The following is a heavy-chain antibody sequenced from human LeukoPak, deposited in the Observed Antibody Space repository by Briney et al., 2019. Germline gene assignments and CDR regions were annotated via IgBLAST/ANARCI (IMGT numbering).Heavy chain of an antibody. CDR2: IYSGGTT. V-gene: IGHV3-53*01. CDR1: GFTVSSNY. CDR3: AKRGASDY. D-gene: IGHD3-10*01. J-gene: IGHJ4*02. Sequence: GGPLRLSCAASGFTVSSNYMSWVRQAPGKGLEWVSLIYSGGTTYYADSVKGRFTISRDNSKNTLYLQMNSLRAEDTAVYYCAKRGASDYWGQGTLVTVSS.